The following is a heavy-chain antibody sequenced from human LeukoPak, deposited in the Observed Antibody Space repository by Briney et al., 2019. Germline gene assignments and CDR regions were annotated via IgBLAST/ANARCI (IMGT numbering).Heavy chain of an antibody. CDR3: ATVGSGNTYGYGDY. V-gene: IGHV3-66*01. CDR1: GLTVSTNY. D-gene: IGHD5-18*01. Sequence: GGSLRLSCAATGLTVSTNYMSRVRQAPGKGLEWVSVFYNGINTYYADSVKGRFTTSRDNSKNTLYLQMNSLRVEDTAVYFCATVGSGNTYGYGDYWGQGTLVTVSS. CDR2: FYNGINT. J-gene: IGHJ4*02.